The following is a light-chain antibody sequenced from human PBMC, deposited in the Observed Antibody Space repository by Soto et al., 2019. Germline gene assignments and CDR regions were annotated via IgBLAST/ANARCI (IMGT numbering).Light chain of an antibody. Sequence: EIVLTQSPVTLSLSPGEGATLSCRASRAVSGYLDWYQQKSGQAPRLLIYDASDRAAGIPVRFSGSGSGTDFTLTISSLEPEDFAFYYCQQRSTWPTFGGGTRVEI. CDR1: RAVSGY. V-gene: IGKV3-11*01. CDR3: QQRSTWPT. J-gene: IGKJ4*01. CDR2: DAS.